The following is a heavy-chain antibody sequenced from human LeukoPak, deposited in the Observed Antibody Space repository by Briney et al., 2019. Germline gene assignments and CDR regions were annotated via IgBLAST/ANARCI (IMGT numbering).Heavy chain of an antibody. J-gene: IGHJ4*02. CDR2: ISSSSSYI. D-gene: IGHD1-1*01. V-gene: IGHV3-21*01. CDR3: ARYGGRGTFDY. Sequence: GGSLRLSCAASGFTFSSYSMNWVRRAPGKGLEWVSSISSSSSYIYYADSVKGRFTISRDNAKNSLYLQMNSLRAEDTAVYYCARYGGRGTFDYWGQGTLVTVSS. CDR1: GFTFSSYS.